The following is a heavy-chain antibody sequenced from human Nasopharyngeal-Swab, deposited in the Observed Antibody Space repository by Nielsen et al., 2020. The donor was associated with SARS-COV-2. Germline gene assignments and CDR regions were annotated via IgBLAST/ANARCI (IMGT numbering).Heavy chain of an antibody. Sequence: GGSLRLSCAASGFTFDDYTMHWVRQAPGKGLEWVSLISWDGGSTYYADSVKGRFTISRDNSKNSLYLQMNSLRTEDTALYYCAMIGGSVIDYWGQGTLVTVFS. CDR3: AMIGGSVIDY. CDR1: GFTFDDYT. V-gene: IGHV3-43*01. J-gene: IGHJ4*02. D-gene: IGHD2-15*01. CDR2: ISWDGGST.